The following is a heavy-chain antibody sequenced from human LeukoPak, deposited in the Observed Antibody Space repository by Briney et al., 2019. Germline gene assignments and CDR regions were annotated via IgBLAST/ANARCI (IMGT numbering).Heavy chain of an antibody. Sequence: PGRSLRLSCAASGFTFSSYGMHWVRQAPGKGLEWVAVISYDGSNKYYADSVKGRFTISRDNSKNTLYLQMNSLRAEDTAVYYCARDRPNYYDSSGLPYAFDIWGQGTMVTVSS. D-gene: IGHD3-22*01. CDR3: ARDRPNYYDSSGLPYAFDI. V-gene: IGHV3-30*03. CDR1: GFTFSSYG. CDR2: ISYDGSNK. J-gene: IGHJ3*02.